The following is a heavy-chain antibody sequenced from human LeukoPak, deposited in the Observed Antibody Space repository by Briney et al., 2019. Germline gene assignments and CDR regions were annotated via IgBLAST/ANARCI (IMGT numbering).Heavy chain of an antibody. Sequence: SETLSLTCTVSGGSISSYYWSWIRQPPGMGLEWIGYIYYSGSTIYNPSLKSRVTISLDTSKTQFSLKLTSVTAADTAVYYCARGGGRKLDSWGQGTLVTVSS. D-gene: IGHD3-10*01. CDR3: ARGGGRKLDS. CDR2: IYYSGST. J-gene: IGHJ4*02. V-gene: IGHV4-59*01. CDR1: GGSISSYY.